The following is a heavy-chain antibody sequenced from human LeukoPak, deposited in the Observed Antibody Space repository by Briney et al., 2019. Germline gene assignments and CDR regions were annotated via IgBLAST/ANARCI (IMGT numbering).Heavy chain of an antibody. CDR3: AGGSSDGFKYAFDI. D-gene: IGHD5-24*01. CDR1: GLTFSSYD. Sequence: PGGSLRLSCVASGLTFSSYDFHWIRQARGEGLGGVSGIGTALNTFYEGSVKGRIPISKESAKNSLYLLMDSLRAGDTSVYYCAGGSSDGFKYAFDIWGQGTRVTVSS. V-gene: IGHV3-13*01. J-gene: IGHJ3*02. CDR2: IGTALNT.